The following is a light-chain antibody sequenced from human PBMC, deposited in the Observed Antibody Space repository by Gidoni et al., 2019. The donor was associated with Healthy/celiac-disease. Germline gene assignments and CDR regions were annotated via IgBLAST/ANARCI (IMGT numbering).Light chain of an antibody. Sequence: DIQMTQSPSTLSASVGDRVTITCRASQSISGWLAWYQQQPGKAPKLQIYDASSLESGVPARSSVSGSGTEFTFTISSLQPDDFATYSCHQHNNYSRTFGQGTKVEIK. V-gene: IGKV1-5*01. CDR2: DAS. CDR1: QSISGW. J-gene: IGKJ1*01. CDR3: HQHNNYSRT.